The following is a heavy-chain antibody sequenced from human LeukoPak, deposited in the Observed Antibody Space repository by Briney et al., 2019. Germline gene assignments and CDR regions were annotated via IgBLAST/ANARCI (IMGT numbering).Heavy chain of an antibody. J-gene: IGHJ4*02. Sequence: SETLSLTCTVSGGPISSGGYYWSWIRQHPGKGLEWIGYIYYSGSTYYNPSLKSRVTISVDTSKNQFSLKLSSVTAADTAVYYCARGSFHSSSSLTFDYWGQGTLVTVSS. D-gene: IGHD6-6*01. CDR3: ARGSFHSSSSLTFDY. V-gene: IGHV4-31*03. CDR1: GGPISSGGYY. CDR2: IYYSGST.